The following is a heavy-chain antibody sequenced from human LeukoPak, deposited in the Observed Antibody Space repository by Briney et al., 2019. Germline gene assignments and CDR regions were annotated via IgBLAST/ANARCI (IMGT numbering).Heavy chain of an antibody. V-gene: IGHV3-7*01. CDR3: AREPYYYDSRDAFDI. D-gene: IGHD3-22*01. Sequence: GSLRLSCAASGFTFSSYWMSWVRQAPGKGLEWVANIKQDGSERYYVDSVRGRFTISRDNAKNSLYLQMNSLRAEDTAVYYCAREPYYYDSRDAFDIWGQGTMVTVSS. CDR2: IKQDGSER. J-gene: IGHJ3*02. CDR1: GFTFSSYW.